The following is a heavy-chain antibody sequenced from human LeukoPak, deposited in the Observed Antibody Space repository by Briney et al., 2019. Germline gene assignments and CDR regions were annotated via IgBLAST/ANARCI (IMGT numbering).Heavy chain of an antibody. CDR2: IYHSGST. J-gene: IGHJ5*02. CDR1: GGSISSSNW. V-gene: IGHV4-4*02. CDR3: ARATTSGGEMATKMAWFDP. D-gene: IGHD5-24*01. Sequence: SETLSLTRAVSGGSISSSNWWSWVRQPPGKGLEWIGEIYHSGSTNYNPSLQSPVPQSLGKSQKQFSLKLSSVTAADTAVYYCARATTSGGEMATKMAWFDPWGQGTLVTVSS.